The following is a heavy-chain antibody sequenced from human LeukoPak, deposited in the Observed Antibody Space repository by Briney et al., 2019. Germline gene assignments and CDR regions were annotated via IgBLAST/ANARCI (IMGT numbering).Heavy chain of an antibody. CDR2: ISSSGSTI. CDR1: GFTFSSYE. J-gene: IGHJ4*02. V-gene: IGHV3-48*03. D-gene: IGHD3-16*02. Sequence: PGGSLRLSCAASGFTFSSYEMNWVRQAPGKGLEWVSYISSSGSTIYYADSVKGRFTISRDNAKNSLYLQMNSLRAEDTAVYYCARDDSPYDYVWGSYRYLLSAGFDYWGQGTLVTVSS. CDR3: ARDDSPYDYVWGSYRYLLSAGFDY.